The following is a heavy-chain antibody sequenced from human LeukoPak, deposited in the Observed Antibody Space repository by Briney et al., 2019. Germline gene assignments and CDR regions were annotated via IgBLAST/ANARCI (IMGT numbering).Heavy chain of an antibody. V-gene: IGHV4-39*01. CDR2: IYYSGST. CDR1: GGSISSSYYY. J-gene: IGHJ6*02. D-gene: IGHD2-15*01. CDR3: VTLTGSNRGRMDV. Sequence: PSETLSLTCTVSGGSISSSYYYWGWIRQPPGKGLERIGSIYYSGSTYYNPSLKSRVTISVDTSKNQISLKLSSVTAVDTAIYYCVTLTGSNRGRMDVWGQGTTVTVSS.